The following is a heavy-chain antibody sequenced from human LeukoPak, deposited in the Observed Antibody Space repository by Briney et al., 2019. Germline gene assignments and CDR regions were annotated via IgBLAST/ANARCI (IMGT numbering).Heavy chain of an antibody. CDR3: AKDRAVAGTDARYYFDY. V-gene: IGHV3-33*06. D-gene: IGHD6-19*01. CDR1: GFTFSKYG. CDR2: IWYDGRHK. J-gene: IGHJ4*02. Sequence: GGSLRLSCAASGFTFSKYGMHWVRQAPGKGLEWVAVIWYDGRHKYYADSVKGRFTISRDNSKNTLYLQMSSLRAEDTAVYYCAKDRAVAGTDARYYFDYWGQGTLVTVSS.